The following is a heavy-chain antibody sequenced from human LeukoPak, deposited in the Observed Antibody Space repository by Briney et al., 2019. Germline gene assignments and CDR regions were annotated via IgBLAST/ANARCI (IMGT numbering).Heavy chain of an antibody. CDR1: GFTFSNYP. D-gene: IGHD1-26*01. CDR3: ARDGRIQWELDY. CDR2: ISSSAI. V-gene: IGHV3-48*01. Sequence: GGSLRLSCTPSGFTFSNYPMNWVRQAPGKGLEWVSYISSSAIYYADPVRGRFTISRDNAKNSLSLQMNSLRADDTAVYYCARDGRIQWELDYWGQGILVTVSS. J-gene: IGHJ4*02.